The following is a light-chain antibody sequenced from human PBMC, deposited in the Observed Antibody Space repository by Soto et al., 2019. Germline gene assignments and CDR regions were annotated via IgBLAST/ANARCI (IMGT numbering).Light chain of an antibody. CDR2: WAS. J-gene: IGKJ2*01. Sequence: DVVMTQSPDSLAVSLGERAAINCKSSQNLLFSSNNKNSLAWYQQKPGQPPKLLIYWASTRESGAPDRLSGSGSGRDFTLTISSLQAEDVAVYYCQQYHTTPNTFGQGTKVEIK. CDR3: QQYHTTPNT. CDR1: QNLLFSSNNKNS. V-gene: IGKV4-1*01.